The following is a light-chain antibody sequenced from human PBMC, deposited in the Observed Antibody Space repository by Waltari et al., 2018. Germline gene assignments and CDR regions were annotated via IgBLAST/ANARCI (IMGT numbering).Light chain of an antibody. CDR3: ATWDDSRSF. Sequence: QSVLTQPPSVSGTPGQRLTISCSGSGSNIKSSYIYWYQKLAGSAPKLLIFENDQRPSGVPDPFSASKSGTSASLAINGLRSEDEALYYCATWDDSRSFFGGGTKLTVL. V-gene: IGLV1-47*01. J-gene: IGLJ2*01. CDR1: GSNIKSSY. CDR2: END.